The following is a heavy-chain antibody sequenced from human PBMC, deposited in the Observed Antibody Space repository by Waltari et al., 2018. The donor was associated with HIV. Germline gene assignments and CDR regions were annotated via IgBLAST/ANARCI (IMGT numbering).Heavy chain of an antibody. Sequence: EVQLVESGGGLVKPGGSLRLSCTAFGFTFSSYNMNWVRQAPGKGLEWVSSIRSSDSDIYYVDSVKGRCTISRDNAKNSLYLQMNSLIAEDTAVYYCARDCIGGVCSDSWGQGILVTVSA. V-gene: IGHV3-21*01. CDR2: IRSSDSDI. CDR1: GFTFSSYN. D-gene: IGHD2-8*02. CDR3: ARDCIGGVCSDS. J-gene: IGHJ4*02.